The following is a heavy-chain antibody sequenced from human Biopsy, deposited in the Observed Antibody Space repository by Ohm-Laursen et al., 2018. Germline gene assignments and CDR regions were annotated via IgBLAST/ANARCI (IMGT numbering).Heavy chain of an antibody. CDR3: GNEVHGRDY. CDR1: GKTFSDYQ. D-gene: IGHD2-15*01. J-gene: IGHJ4*02. Sequence: SDTLSLTCAVFGKTFSDYQWSWIRQPPGKGLEWIGKINQAGTTNYNPSLKSRVSISADASKYEFSLRLTSVTAADTAVYLCGNEVHGRDYWGLGAQVTVSS. CDR2: INQAGTT. V-gene: IGHV4-34*08.